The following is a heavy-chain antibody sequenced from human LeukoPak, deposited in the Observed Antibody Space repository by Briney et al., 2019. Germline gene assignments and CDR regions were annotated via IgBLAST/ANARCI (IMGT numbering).Heavy chain of an antibody. V-gene: IGHV1-2*02. CDR2: IKPASGGT. Sequence: ATVKVSCKASGYTFTGYYMHWVRQAPGQGLEWMGWIKPASGGTNYAQKFQGRVTMTRDTSISTAYMELTGMRSDDTAVYYCARRLATSTAPDYWGQGTLVTVSS. J-gene: IGHJ4*02. CDR1: GYTFTGYY. D-gene: IGHD5-24*01. CDR3: ARRLATSTAPDY.